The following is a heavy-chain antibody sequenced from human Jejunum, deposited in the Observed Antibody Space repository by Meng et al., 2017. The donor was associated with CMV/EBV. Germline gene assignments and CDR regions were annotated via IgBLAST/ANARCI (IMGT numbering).Heavy chain of an antibody. CDR2: ISGSSNYI. CDR3: AREAGPGIVVTTAASYFDQ. V-gene: IGHV3-21*01. CDR1: RYN. D-gene: IGHD2-2*01. J-gene: IGHJ4*03. Sequence: RYNMNWVRQAPGKGPEWVSFISGSSNYIFYAESMKGRFTISRDNAKNSLYLQMNSLRDEDTAVYYCAREAGPGIVVTTAASYFDQWGQGTMVTVSS.